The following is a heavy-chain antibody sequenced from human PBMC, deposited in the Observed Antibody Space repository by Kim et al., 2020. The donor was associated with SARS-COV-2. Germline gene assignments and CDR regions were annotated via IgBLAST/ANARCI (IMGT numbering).Heavy chain of an antibody. CDR3: ANSLVVVTQRAVGY. CDR1: GFTFSSYA. V-gene: IGHV3-23*01. D-gene: IGHD3-22*01. Sequence: GGSLRLSCAASGFTFSSYAMSWVRQAPGKGLEWVSAISGSGGSTYYADSVKGRFTISRDNSKNTLYLQMNSLRAEDTAVYYCANSLVVVTQRAVGYWGQGTLVTVSS. J-gene: IGHJ4*02. CDR2: ISGSGGST.